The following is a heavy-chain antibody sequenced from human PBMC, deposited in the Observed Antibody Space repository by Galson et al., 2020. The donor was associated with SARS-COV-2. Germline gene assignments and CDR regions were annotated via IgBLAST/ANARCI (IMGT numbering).Heavy chain of an antibody. J-gene: IGHJ6*03. CDR1: GFTFSSYA. CDR3: ARESIIMDV. Sequence: GGSLRLYCAASGFTFSSYAMHWVRQAPGKGLEWVAVISYDGSNKYYADSVKGRFTISRDNSKNTLYLQMNSLRAEDTAVYYCARESIIMDVWGKGTTVTISS. V-gene: IGHV3-30*04. D-gene: IGHD3-16*01. CDR2: ISYDGSNK.